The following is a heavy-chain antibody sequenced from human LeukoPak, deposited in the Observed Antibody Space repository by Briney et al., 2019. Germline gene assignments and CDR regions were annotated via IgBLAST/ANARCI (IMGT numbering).Heavy chain of an antibody. D-gene: IGHD3-10*01. V-gene: IGHV3-66*02. Sequence: GGSLRLSCAASGFTVSNNYMSWVRQAPGKGLEWVSVIYSGGGTYYADSVKGRFTISRDNSKNTLYLQMNSLRAEDTAVYYCAMLNMVRGTTIDYWGQGTLVTVSS. CDR3: AMLNMVRGTTIDY. CDR2: IYSGGGT. CDR1: GFTVSNNY. J-gene: IGHJ4*02.